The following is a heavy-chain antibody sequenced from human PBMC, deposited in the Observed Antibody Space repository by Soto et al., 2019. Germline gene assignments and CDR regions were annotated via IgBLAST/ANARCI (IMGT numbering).Heavy chain of an antibody. CDR2: IWYDGSNK. J-gene: IGHJ3*02. D-gene: IGHD3-22*01. V-gene: IGHV3-33*01. CDR1: GFTFSSYG. Sequence: GGSLRLSCAASGFTFSSYGMHWVRQAPGKGLEWVAVIWYDGSNKYYADSVKGRFTISRDNSKNTLYLQMNSLRAEDTAVYYCARDGLLEVWLDRKGAFDIWGQGTMVTVSS. CDR3: ARDGLLEVWLDRKGAFDI.